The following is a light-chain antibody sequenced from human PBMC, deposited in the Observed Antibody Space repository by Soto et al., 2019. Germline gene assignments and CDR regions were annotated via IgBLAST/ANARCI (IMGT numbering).Light chain of an antibody. CDR1: SSDVGGYNY. CDR2: EVS. CDR3: SSYTSSSTLSYV. J-gene: IGLJ1*01. Sequence: SALTHPASVSGSPGQSITISCTGTSSDVGGYNYVSWYQQHPGKAPKLMIYEVSNRPSGVSNRFSGSKSGNTSSLTISGLQAEDEADYYCSSYTSSSTLSYVFGTGTKVTV. V-gene: IGLV2-14*01.